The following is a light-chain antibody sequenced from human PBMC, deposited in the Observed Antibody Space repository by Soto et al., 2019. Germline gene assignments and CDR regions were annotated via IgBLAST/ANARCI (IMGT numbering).Light chain of an antibody. CDR3: QTWGTGIQGV. V-gene: IGLV4-69*01. J-gene: IGLJ2*01. Sequence: QPVLTQSPSASASLGASVKLTCTLSSGHSSYAIAWHQQQPETGPRYLMKLNSDGSHSKGDGIPDRFSGSSSGAERYLTISSLQSEDEADYYCQTWGTGIQGVFGGGTKLTVL. CDR2: LNSDGSH. CDR1: SGHSSYA.